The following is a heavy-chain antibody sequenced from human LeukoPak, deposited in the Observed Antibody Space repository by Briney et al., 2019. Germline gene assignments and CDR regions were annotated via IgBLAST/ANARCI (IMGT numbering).Heavy chain of an antibody. CDR3: ARDPYSGNYGAYYYYYMDV. V-gene: IGHV3-21*06. Sequence: GSLRLSCAASGFTFSSYNMNWVRQAPGKGLEWVSSITSSSSYIYYADSVKGRFTISRDNAKNSLYLQMDSLRVEGTAEYYCARDPYSGNYGAYYYYYMDVWGKGTTVTVSS. J-gene: IGHJ6*03. CDR1: GFTFSSYN. CDR2: ITSSSSYI. D-gene: IGHD1-26*01.